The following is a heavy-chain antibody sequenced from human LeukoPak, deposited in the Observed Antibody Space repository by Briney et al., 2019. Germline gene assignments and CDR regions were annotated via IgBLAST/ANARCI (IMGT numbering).Heavy chain of an antibody. D-gene: IGHD6-19*01. V-gene: IGHV3-64*01. CDR3: ARGNSHSSGWYVVEFDY. CDR2: ISSNGGST. Sequence: HTGGSLRLSCAASGFTFSSYAMHWVRQAPGKGLEYVSAISSNGGSTYYANSVKGRFTISRDNSKNTLYLQMGSLRAEDMAVYYCARGNSHSSGWYVVEFDYWGQGTLVTVSS. CDR1: GFTFSSYA. J-gene: IGHJ4*02.